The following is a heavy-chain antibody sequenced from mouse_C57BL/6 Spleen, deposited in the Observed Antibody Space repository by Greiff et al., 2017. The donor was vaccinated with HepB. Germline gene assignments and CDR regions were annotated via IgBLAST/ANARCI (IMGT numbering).Heavy chain of an antibody. J-gene: IGHJ2*01. CDR2: IDPEDGDT. Sequence: EVQLQQSGAELVRPGASVKLSCTASGFNIKDYYMHWVKQRPEQGLEWIGRIDPEDGDTEYAPKFPGKATMTADTSSNTAYLQLSSLTSEDTAVYYCTTVITTVVAPPFDDWGKGTTLTVSS. V-gene: IGHV14-1*01. CDR1: GFNIKDYY. D-gene: IGHD1-1*01. CDR3: TTVITTVVAPPFDD.